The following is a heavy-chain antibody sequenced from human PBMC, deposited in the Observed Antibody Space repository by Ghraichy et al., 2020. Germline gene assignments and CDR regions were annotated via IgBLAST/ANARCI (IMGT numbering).Heavy chain of an antibody. V-gene: IGHV3-21*01. J-gene: IGHJ6*02. CDR3: ARDSGGCSSSSCYAVGYYGRDV. D-gene: IGHD2-2*01. CDR2: IGSHSIYI. CDR1: GFTFSSYA. Sequence: GGSLRLSCAASGFTFSSYAMSWVRQAPGRGLEWVSSIGSHSIYIYYADAVKGRFTISRDNAKNSLYLQMNSLRAEDTAVYYCARDSGGCSSSSCYAVGYYGRDVWGQGTTVTVSS.